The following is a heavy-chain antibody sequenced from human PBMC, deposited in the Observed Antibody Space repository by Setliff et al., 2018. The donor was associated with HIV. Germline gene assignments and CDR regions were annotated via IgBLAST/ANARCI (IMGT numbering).Heavy chain of an antibody. V-gene: IGHV4-31*03. D-gene: IGHD1-26*01. CDR1: GGSISSGGYY. Sequence: PSETLSLTCTVSGGSISSGGYYWSWIRQHPGKGLEWIGYIYYSGSTYYNPSLKSRPLISIDMSKTQFSLNLRSVTAADTAVYYCVRELLGSGGTVPEVNFFDSWGQGTLVTVSS. CDR2: IYYSGST. J-gene: IGHJ5*01. CDR3: VRELLGSGGTVPEVNFFDS.